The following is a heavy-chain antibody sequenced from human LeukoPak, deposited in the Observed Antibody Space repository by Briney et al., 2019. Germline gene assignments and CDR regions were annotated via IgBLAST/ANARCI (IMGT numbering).Heavy chain of an antibody. Sequence: GGSLRLSCAASGFTFSSYSMTWVGQATGKGVEGVSVISSSGGATDYAGSVKGRFTISRDNSKTTLYLQMSSLRAEHTAVYHCVKVGSGWSFDYWGQGTLVTVSS. CDR1: GFTFSSYS. CDR2: ISSSGGAT. D-gene: IGHD6-19*01. CDR3: VKVGSGWSFDY. V-gene: IGHV3-23*01. J-gene: IGHJ4*02.